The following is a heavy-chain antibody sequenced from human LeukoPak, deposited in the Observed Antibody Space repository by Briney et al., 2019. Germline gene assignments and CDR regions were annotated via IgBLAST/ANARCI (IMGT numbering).Heavy chain of an antibody. CDR1: GFTFSSYA. CDR2: ISYDGSNK. V-gene: IGHV3-30-3*01. D-gene: IGHD3-10*01. J-gene: IGHJ3*02. CDR3: ARDQFGELVVCTFDI. Sequence: PGRSLRLSCAASGFTFSSYAMHWVRQAPGKGLEWVAIISYDGSNKYYADSVKGRFTISRDNSKNTLYLQMNSLRPEDTAVYYCARDQFGELVVCTFDIRGQGTMVTVSS.